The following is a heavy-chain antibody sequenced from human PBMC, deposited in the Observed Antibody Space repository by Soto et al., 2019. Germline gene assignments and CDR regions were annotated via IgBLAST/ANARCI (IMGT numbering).Heavy chain of an antibody. CDR1: GFTFSSYS. V-gene: IGHV3-21*01. CDR3: ARDRFGELPFDY. J-gene: IGHJ4*02. Sequence: EVQLVESGGGLVKPGGSLRLSCAASGFTFSSYSMNWVRQAPGKGLEWVSSISSSSSYIYYADSVKGRFTISRDNAKNSLYLQMNSLRAEDTAVYYCARDRFGELPFDYWGQGTLVTVSS. CDR2: ISSSSSYI. D-gene: IGHD3-16*01.